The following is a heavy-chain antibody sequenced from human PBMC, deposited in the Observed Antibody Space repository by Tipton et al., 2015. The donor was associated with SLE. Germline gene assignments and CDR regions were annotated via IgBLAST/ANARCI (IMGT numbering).Heavy chain of an antibody. CDR1: GGSFSGYY. CDR3: AVRDFWSPKGAFDI. J-gene: IGHJ3*02. V-gene: IGHV4-34*01. CDR2: INHSGST. Sequence: LRLSCAVYGGSFSGYYWSWIRQPPGKGLEWIGEINHSGSTNYNPSLKSRVPISVDTSKNQFSLKLSSVTAADTAVYYCAVRDFWSPKGAFDIWGQGTMVTVSS. D-gene: IGHD3-3*01.